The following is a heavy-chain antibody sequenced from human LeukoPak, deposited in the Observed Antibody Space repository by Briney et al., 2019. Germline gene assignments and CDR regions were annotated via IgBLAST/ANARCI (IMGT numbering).Heavy chain of an antibody. CDR2: VSGSGGST. CDR3: AKGSDLVED. V-gene: IGHV3-23*01. Sequence: GGSLRLSCADSGFTFSSYAMSWVRQAPGKGLEWVSTVSGSGGSTNYADSVKGRFTISRDNSKNTLYLQMNSLRVEDTAVYYCAKGSDLVEDWGQGTLVTVSS. J-gene: IGHJ4*02. D-gene: IGHD2-8*02. CDR1: GFTFSSYA.